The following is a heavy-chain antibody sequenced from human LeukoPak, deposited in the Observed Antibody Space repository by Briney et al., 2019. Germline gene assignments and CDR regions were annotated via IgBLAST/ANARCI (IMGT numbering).Heavy chain of an antibody. Sequence: GGSLRLSCVASGFSFSRYWMSWVRQAPGKGLEWVANKKEDGSEQYYADSLKGRFTISRDNVKNSLYLHINSLRAEDTAVYYCARDSFETDIDYWGQGTLVTVSS. D-gene: IGHD1-14*01. J-gene: IGHJ4*02. CDR3: ARDSFETDIDY. CDR2: KKEDGSEQ. CDR1: GFSFSRYW. V-gene: IGHV3-7*01.